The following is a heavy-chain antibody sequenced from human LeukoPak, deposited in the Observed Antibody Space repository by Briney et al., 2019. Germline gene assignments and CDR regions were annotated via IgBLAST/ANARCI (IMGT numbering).Heavy chain of an antibody. CDR2: INHSGST. V-gene: IGHV4-34*01. D-gene: IGHD4-17*01. Sequence: SETLSLTCAVYGGSFSGYYWSWIRQPPGKGLEWIGEINHSGSTNYNPSLKSRVTISVDTSKNQFSLKLSSVTAADTAVYYCAGQDYGDYVRYYYGMDVWGQGITVTVSS. CDR3: AGQDYGDYVRYYYGMDV. J-gene: IGHJ6*02. CDR1: GGSFSGYY.